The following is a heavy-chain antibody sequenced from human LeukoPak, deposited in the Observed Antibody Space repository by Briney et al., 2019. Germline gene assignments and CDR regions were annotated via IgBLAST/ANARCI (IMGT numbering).Heavy chain of an antibody. CDR2: ISGSGDDT. D-gene: IGHD1-26*01. Sequence: PGGSLRLSCAASGFTFTTYAMTWVRQAPGKGLEWVSGISGSGDDTYYADSVKGRFTISRDNSKNTVDLQMNSLRAEDTAMYYCAKGTWEKLFLIDQWGQGTLVTVSS. J-gene: IGHJ4*02. CDR3: AKGTWEKLFLIDQ. V-gene: IGHV3-23*01. CDR1: GFTFTTYA.